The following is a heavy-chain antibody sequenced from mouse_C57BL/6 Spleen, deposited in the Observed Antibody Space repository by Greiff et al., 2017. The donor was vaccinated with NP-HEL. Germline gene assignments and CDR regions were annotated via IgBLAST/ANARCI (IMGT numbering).Heavy chain of an antibody. CDR1: GFSLTSYG. CDR2: IWGGGST. J-gene: IGHJ3*01. Sequence: QVQLKESGPGLVAPSQSLSITCTVSGFSLTSYGVDWVRQPPGKGLEWLGVIWGGGSTNYNSALMSRMSIRKDNSQSQVFLKMTSLQTYDTSMYYCAKSYGSSSFAYWGQGTLVTVSA. D-gene: IGHD1-1*01. V-gene: IGHV2-9*01. CDR3: AKSYGSSSFAY.